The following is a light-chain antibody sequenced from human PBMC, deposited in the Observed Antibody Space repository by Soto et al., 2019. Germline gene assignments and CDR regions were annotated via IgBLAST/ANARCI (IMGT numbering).Light chain of an antibody. CDR3: QQYYNLWT. Sequence: EIVMTQSPATLSVSPGERATLSCRASQSVSSNLAWYQQKPGQAPRLLIYGASTRATGIPARFSGSGSGTELTLTIISLQSYAFAVYYCQQYYNLWTFGQGTKVEIK. CDR2: GAS. J-gene: IGKJ1*01. CDR1: QSVSSN. V-gene: IGKV3-15*01.